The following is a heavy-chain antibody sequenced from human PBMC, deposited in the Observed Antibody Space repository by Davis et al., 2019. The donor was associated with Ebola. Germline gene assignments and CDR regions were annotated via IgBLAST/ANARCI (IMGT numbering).Heavy chain of an antibody. D-gene: IGHD3-16*01. V-gene: IGHV3-48*02. J-gene: IGHJ4*02. CDR1: GFTFTRYS. Sequence: PGGSLRLSCAASGFTFTRYSMNWVRQAPGKGLEWVSYIGPSSSTIYYADSVKGRFTISRDNAKNSLYLQMNSLRDEDKAVYYWARGGEGGLLDDYWGQGTLVTVSS. CDR3: ARGGEGGLLDDY. CDR2: IGPSSSTI.